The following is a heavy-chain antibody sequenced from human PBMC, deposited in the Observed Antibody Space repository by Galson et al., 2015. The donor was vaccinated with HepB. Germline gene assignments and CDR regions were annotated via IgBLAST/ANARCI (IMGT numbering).Heavy chain of an antibody. V-gene: IGHV1-2*02. Sequence: SVKVSCKASGYTFTGYYMHWVRQAPGQGLEWMGWINPNSGGTNYAQKFQGRVTMTRDTSISTAYMELSRLRSDYTAVYYCARGQQWLVDDAFDIWGQGTMVTVSS. D-gene: IGHD6-19*01. CDR1: GYTFTGYY. CDR3: ARGQQWLVDDAFDI. J-gene: IGHJ3*02. CDR2: INPNSGGT.